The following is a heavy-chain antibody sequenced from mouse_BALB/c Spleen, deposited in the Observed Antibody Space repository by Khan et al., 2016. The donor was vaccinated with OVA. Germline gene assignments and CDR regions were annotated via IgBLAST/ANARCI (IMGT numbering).Heavy chain of an antibody. Sequence: EVELVESGGGLVQPGGSRKLSCAASGFTFNSYGIHWVRQAPEKGLEWVAYISGDSNTIYYAETVKGRFTISRDNPKNTLFLQMTSLMSEDTAMYYCATSYFYGYYFDYWGPGTTLTVS. CDR1: GFTFNSYG. J-gene: IGHJ2*01. CDR3: ATSYFYGYYFDY. CDR2: ISGDSNTI. D-gene: IGHD1-1*01. V-gene: IGHV5-17*02.